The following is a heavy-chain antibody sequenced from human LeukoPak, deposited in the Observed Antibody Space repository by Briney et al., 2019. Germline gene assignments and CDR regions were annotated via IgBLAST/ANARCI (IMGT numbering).Heavy chain of an antibody. Sequence: GGSLRLSCAASGFTFSSYSMNWVRQAPGKGLEWVSSISSSSSYIYYADSVKGRFTISRDNAKNSLYLQMNSLRAEDTAVYYCARDLSITMIVVGYCDLWGQGTVVTVS. CDR3: ARDLSITMIVVGYCDL. CDR1: GFTFSSYS. V-gene: IGHV3-21*01. CDR2: ISSSSSYI. J-gene: IGHJ4*02. D-gene: IGHD3-22*01.